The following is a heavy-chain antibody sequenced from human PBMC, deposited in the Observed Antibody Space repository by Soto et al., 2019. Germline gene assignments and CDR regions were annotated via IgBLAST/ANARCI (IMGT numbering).Heavy chain of an antibody. CDR2: ISAYNGNT. CDR3: ARRSTVTRSYYYYGMDV. D-gene: IGHD4-17*01. Sequence: QVQLVQSGAEVKKPGASVKVSCKASGYTFTSYGISWVRQAPGQGLEWMGWISAYNGNTNYALKLQGRVTMTTDTSTSTAYMELRSLRSDDTAVYYCARRSTVTRSYYYYGMDVWGQGTTVTVSS. J-gene: IGHJ6*02. CDR1: GYTFTSYG. V-gene: IGHV1-18*04.